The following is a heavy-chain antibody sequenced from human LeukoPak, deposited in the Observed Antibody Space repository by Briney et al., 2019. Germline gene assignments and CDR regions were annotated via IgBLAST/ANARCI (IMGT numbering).Heavy chain of an antibody. Sequence: GSLRLSCAASGFTFSSYAMSWIRQPPGKGLEWIGEINHSGSTNYNPSLKSRVTISVDTSKNQFSLKLSSVTAADTAVYYCARGSSFVTTFGVVPQGFDPWGQGTLVTVSS. J-gene: IGHJ5*02. CDR1: GFTFSSYA. D-gene: IGHD3-3*01. CDR3: ARGSSFVTTFGVVPQGFDP. V-gene: IGHV4-34*01. CDR2: INHSGST.